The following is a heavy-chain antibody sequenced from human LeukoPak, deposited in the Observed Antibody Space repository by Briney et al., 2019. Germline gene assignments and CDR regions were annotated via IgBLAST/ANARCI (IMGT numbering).Heavy chain of an antibody. Sequence: HPGGSLRLSCAASGFTFSSYAMSWVRQAPGKGLEWVSAISGSGGSTYYADSVKGRFTISRDNSKNTLYLQMNSLRAEDTAVYYCAKDQQYSSGWSSFDYWGQGTLVTVSS. CDR3: AKDQQYSSGWSSFDY. V-gene: IGHV3-23*01. J-gene: IGHJ4*02. CDR2: ISGSGGST. D-gene: IGHD6-19*01. CDR1: GFTFSSYA.